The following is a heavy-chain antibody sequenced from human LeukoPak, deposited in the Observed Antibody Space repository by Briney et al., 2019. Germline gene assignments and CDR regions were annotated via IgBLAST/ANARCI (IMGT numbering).Heavy chain of an antibody. CDR3: AELGITMIGGV. Sequence: GGSLRLSCAAAEFTFSNYKMNWVRQAPGEGLEWVSSISSSSSYIYYADSVKGRFTKSRDNATNSLYLQLNSLRAEDTAVYYCAELGITMIGGVWGKGTTVTISS. D-gene: IGHD3-10*02. J-gene: IGHJ6*04. V-gene: IGHV3-21*01. CDR1: EFTFSNYK. CDR2: ISSSSSYI.